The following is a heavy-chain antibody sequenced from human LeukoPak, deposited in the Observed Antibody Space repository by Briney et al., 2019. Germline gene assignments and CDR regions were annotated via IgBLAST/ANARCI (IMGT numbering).Heavy chain of an antibody. CDR2: IWYDGSNK. V-gene: IGHV3-33*01. Sequence: GGSLRLSCAASGFTFSSYGMHWVRQAPGKGLEWVAVIWYDGSNKYYADSVKGRFTISRDNSKNTLYLQMNSLRAEDTTVDYWARGGGDYGSFDYWGQGTLVTVSS. CDR3: ARGGGDYGSFDY. D-gene: IGHD3-10*01. CDR1: GFTFSSYG. J-gene: IGHJ4*02.